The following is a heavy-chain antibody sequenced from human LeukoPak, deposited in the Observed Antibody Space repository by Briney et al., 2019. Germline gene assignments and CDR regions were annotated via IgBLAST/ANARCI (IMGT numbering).Heavy chain of an antibody. D-gene: IGHD3-22*01. J-gene: IGHJ4*02. CDR3: ARESDTSGPIDY. CDR1: GGSIRSYY. CDR2: ISYSGNT. Sequence: SETLSLTCIVSGGSIRSYYWSWIRQTPGKGLEWIGYISYSGNTNYNPSLTSRVTMSVDTSKNQISLKLTSVTAADTAVYFCARESDTSGPIDYWGQGRLVAVSS. V-gene: IGHV4-59*01.